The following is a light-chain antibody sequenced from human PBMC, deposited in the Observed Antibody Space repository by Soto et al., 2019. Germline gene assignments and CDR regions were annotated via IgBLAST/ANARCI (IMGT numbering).Light chain of an antibody. J-gene: IGLJ2*01. CDR2: EVI. V-gene: IGLV2-14*02. CDR3: SSYSSSSIVV. Sequence: QSALTQPASVSGSPGQSITISCTGTSGDVGKYNLVSWYQQHPGKAPKLMIYEVIKRPSGVSNRFSGSKSGNTASLTISGLQADDEANYYCSSYSSSSIVVFGGGTKLTVL. CDR1: SGDVGKYNL.